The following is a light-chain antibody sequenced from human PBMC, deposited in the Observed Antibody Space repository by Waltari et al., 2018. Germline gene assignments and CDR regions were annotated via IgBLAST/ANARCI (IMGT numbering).Light chain of an antibody. Sequence: EIVLTQSPATLSLSPGERATLSCRASQSVSSYLAWYQQKPGQAPRLLIYDASNRAPGIPARFRGSGSGTDFTLTISSLEPEDFAVYYCQQRSNWPFSLTFGGGTKVEIK. J-gene: IGKJ4*01. V-gene: IGKV3-11*01. CDR2: DAS. CDR3: QQRSNWPFSLT. CDR1: QSVSSY.